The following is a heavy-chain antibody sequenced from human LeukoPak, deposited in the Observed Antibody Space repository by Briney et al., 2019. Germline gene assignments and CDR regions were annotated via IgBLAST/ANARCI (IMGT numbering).Heavy chain of an antibody. CDR3: ARSDGRGGVDY. J-gene: IGHJ4*02. CDR1: GFTVSSNY. V-gene: IGHV3-66*01. D-gene: IGHD4-23*01. CDR2: IYSGGST. Sequence: GGSLRLSCAASGFTVSSNYMSWVRQAPGKGLEWVSVIYSGGSTYYADSVKGRFTISRDNSKNMMYLQMNSLRAEDTAVYYCARSDGRGGVDYWGQGTLVTVSS.